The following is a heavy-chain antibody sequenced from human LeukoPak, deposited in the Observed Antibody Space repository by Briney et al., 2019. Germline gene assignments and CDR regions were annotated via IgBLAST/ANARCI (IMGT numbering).Heavy chain of an antibody. CDR2: ISGTGGST. CDR3: AKDVVVVPAAKGVSNWFDP. V-gene: IGHV3-23*01. D-gene: IGHD2-2*01. Sequence: PGGSLRLPCTASGFTFNSYAMSWVRQAPGKGLEWVSAISGTGGSTYYADSVKGRFTISRDNSKNTLYLQMNSLRTEDTAVYYCAKDVVVVPAAKGVSNWFDPWGQGTLVTVSS. CDR1: GFTFNSYA. J-gene: IGHJ5*02.